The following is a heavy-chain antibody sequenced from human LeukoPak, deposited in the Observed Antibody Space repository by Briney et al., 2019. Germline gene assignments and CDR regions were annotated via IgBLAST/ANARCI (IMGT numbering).Heavy chain of an antibody. D-gene: IGHD3-10*01. J-gene: IGHJ4*02. CDR3: AKDHPTGDY. Sequence: GRSLRLSCAATGFTFSSYGMHWVRQAPGKGLEWVAVIWYDGSNKYYADSVKGRFTVSRDNSKNTLYLQMNSLRAEDTAVYYCAKDHPTGDYWGQGTLVTVSS. CDR2: IWYDGSNK. V-gene: IGHV3-33*06. CDR1: GFTFSSYG.